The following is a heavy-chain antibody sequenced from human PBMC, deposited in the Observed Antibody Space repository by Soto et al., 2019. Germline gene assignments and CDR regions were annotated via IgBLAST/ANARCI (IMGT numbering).Heavy chain of an antibody. CDR2: INHSGST. J-gene: IGHJ6*02. CDR3: ARGFNSNDYYGMDV. CDR1: GGSFSGYY. D-gene: IGHD4-4*01. Sequence: PSETLSLTCAVYGGSFSGYYWSWIRQPPGKGLEWIGEINHSGSTNYNPSLKSRVTISVDTSKNQFSLKLSSVTAADTAVYYCARGFNSNDYYGMDVWGQGTTVTVSS. V-gene: IGHV4-34*01.